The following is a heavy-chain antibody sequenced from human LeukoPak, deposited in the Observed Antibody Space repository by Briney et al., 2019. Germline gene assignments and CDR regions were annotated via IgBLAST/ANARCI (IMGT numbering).Heavy chain of an antibody. V-gene: IGHV3-30*04. CDR2: ISYDGSNK. D-gene: IGHD3-9*01. CDR3: AREQRYFDWLPDY. CDR1: GFTFSSYA. Sequence: PGRSLRLSCAASGFTFSSYAMHWVRQAPGKGLEWVAVISYDGSNKYYADSVKGRFTISRDNSKNTLYLQMNSLRAEDTAVYYRAREQRYFDWLPDYWGQGTLVTVSS. J-gene: IGHJ4*02.